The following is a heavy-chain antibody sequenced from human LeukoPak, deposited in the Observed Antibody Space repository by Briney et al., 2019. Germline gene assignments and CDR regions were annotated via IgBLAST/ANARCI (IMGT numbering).Heavy chain of an antibody. D-gene: IGHD6-19*01. Sequence: GGSLRLSCAASGFSFSDHAMDWVRQAPGKGVGWGAGISYDGSNKYYADSVKGRFTISRDNSKNTLYLQMNSLRTEDTAVYYCARQQWLLLIWMGSFDCWGQGALVTVSS. CDR1: GFSFSDHA. CDR3: ARQQWLLLIWMGSFDC. CDR2: ISYDGSNK. V-gene: IGHV3-30-3*01. J-gene: IGHJ4*02.